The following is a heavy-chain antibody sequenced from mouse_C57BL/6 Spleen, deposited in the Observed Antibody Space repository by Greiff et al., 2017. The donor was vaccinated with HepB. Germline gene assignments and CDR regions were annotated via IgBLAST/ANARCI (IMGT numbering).Heavy chain of an antibody. CDR1: GFNIKDYY. D-gene: IGHD2-4*01. CDR2: IDPEDGDT. Sequence: VHVKQSGAELVRPGASVKLSCTASGFNIKDYYMHWVKQRPEQGLEWIGRIDPEDGDTEYAPKFQGKATMTADTSSNTAYLQLSSLTSEDTAVYYCTSIYYDYDSPFDYWGQGTTLTVSS. CDR3: TSIYYDYDSPFDY. J-gene: IGHJ2*01. V-gene: IGHV14-1*01.